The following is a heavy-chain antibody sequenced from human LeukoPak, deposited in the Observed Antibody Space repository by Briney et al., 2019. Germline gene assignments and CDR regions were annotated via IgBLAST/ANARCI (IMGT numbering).Heavy chain of an antibody. CDR3: ARQTGSSSWYYYYYGMDV. CDR1: GFTFSSYG. D-gene: IGHD6-13*01. CDR2: ISNDGSNK. J-gene: IGHJ6*02. V-gene: IGHV3-30*03. Sequence: PGGSLRLSCVASGFTFSSYGMHWVRQAPGKGLEWVAVISNDGSNKYYADSVKGRFTISRDNSKNTLYLQMNSLRAEDTAVYYCARQTGSSSWYYYYYGMDVWGQGTTVTVSS.